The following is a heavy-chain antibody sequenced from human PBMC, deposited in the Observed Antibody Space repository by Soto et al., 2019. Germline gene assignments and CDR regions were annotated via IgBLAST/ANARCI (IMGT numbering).Heavy chain of an antibody. Sequence: PGESLKISCKGSGYNFDTYWINWVRQTPGKGLEWTGRIDPIDSKTKYSPSLEGHITFSVDKSISTTYLQWSSLKASDTAIYYCARRIAAAGGYYYYAFDVWGQGTAVTVSS. D-gene: IGHD6-13*01. CDR1: GYNFDTYW. J-gene: IGHJ6*02. V-gene: IGHV5-10-1*01. CDR2: IDPIDSKT. CDR3: ARRIAAAGGYYYYAFDV.